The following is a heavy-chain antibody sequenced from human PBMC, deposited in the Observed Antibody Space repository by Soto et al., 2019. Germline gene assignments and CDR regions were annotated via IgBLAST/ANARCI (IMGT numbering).Heavy chain of an antibody. J-gene: IGHJ6*02. CDR3: ARCRGGYYYYYGMDV. D-gene: IGHD3-10*01. V-gene: IGHV3-48*02. Sequence: GGSLRLSCAASGFTFSSYSMNWVRQAPGKGLEWVSYISSSSSTIYYADSVKGRFTISRDNAKNSLYLQMNSLRDEDTAVYYCARCRGGYYYYYGMDVWGQGTTVTVSS. CDR1: GFTFSSYS. CDR2: ISSSSSTI.